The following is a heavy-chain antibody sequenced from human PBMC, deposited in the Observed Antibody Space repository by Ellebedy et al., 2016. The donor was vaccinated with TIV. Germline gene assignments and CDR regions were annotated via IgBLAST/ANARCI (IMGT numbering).Heavy chain of an antibody. Sequence: MPSETLSLTCNVSGYFISSSYYGGWIRQPPGKGLELNGRIFYSGNTYYNPSLKSRLTISVDTSKNQFALKLSSVTAADTSVYYCARILRAGSDGDYFDYWGQGTQVTASS. D-gene: IGHD3-3*01. J-gene: IGHJ4*02. V-gene: IGHV4-39*06. CDR1: GYFISSSYY. CDR3: ARILRAGSDGDYFDY. CDR2: IFYSGNT.